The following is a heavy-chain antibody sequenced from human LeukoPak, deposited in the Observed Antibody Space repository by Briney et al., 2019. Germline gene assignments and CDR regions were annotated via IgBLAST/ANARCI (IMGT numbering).Heavy chain of an antibody. Sequence: SQTLSLTCTVSGGSISSGSYYWSWIRQPAGKGLEWIGRIYTSGSTNYNPSLKSRVTISVDTSKNQFSLQLNSVTPEDTAVYYCAQSSGIVTAGTELFDYWGQGTLVTVSS. CDR1: GGSISSGSYY. V-gene: IGHV4-61*02. CDR2: IYTSGST. J-gene: IGHJ4*02. D-gene: IGHD6-13*01. CDR3: AQSSGIVTAGTELFDY.